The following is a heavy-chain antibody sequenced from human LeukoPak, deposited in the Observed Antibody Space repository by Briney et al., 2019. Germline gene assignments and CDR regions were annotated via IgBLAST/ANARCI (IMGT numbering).Heavy chain of an antibody. D-gene: IGHD1-7*01. V-gene: IGHV1-58*02. Sequence: ASVKVSCKASGFTFTNSAMQWMRQARGQRLEWIGWIVVASGNTNYAQKFQERVTITRDMSTSTAYMELSSLRSEDTAVYYCATGLNYVFDYWGQGTLVTVSS. CDR1: GFTFTNSA. J-gene: IGHJ4*02. CDR3: ATGLNYVFDY. CDR2: IVVASGNT.